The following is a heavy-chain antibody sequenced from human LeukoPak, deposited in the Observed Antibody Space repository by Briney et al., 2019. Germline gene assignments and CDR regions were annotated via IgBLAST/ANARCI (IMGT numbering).Heavy chain of an antibody. CDR3: ANNGDYPYGMDV. V-gene: IGHV3-23*01. Sequence: SLRLSWAASGVGFSSSAMSWVHQAKRKGLEWVSAISGSGGSTYYADSVKGRFTISRDNSKNTLYPQMNSLRAEDTAVYYCANNGDYPYGMDVWGQGTTVTVSS. CDR1: GVGFSSSA. J-gene: IGHJ6*01. CDR2: ISGSGGST. D-gene: IGHD4-17*01.